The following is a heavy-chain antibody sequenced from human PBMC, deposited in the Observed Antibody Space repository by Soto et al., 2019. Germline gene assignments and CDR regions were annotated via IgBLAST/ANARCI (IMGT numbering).Heavy chain of an antibody. CDR3: AKARDCRAGSCVSDPGAHFDY. D-gene: IGHD2-15*01. J-gene: IGHJ4*02. Sequence: QRGGSLRLSCAASGFTFGSYAMSWVRQAPGKGLECVSTIRDTGIGTSYADSVKGRFTISRDKNTLYLQLNNLRAEDTAIYYCAKARDCRAGSCVSDPGAHFDYWGPGTLVTVSS. V-gene: IGHV3-23*01. CDR1: GFTFGSYA. CDR2: IRDTGIGT.